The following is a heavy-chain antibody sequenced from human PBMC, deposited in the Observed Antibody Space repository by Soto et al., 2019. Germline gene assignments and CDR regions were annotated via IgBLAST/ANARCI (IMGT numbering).Heavy chain of an antibody. CDR3: AREYSSGWLDY. CDR2: MYDDIGDT. V-gene: IGHV4-4*09. CDR1: GVSISSTY. Sequence: SETLSLTCAVSGVSISSTYWSWIRQPPGKELEWIAYMYDDIGDTNYNPSLKSRVTLSLDTSKNQFSLKLSSVTAADTAVYYCAREYSSGWLDYWGQGTLVTVS. D-gene: IGHD6-19*01. J-gene: IGHJ4*02.